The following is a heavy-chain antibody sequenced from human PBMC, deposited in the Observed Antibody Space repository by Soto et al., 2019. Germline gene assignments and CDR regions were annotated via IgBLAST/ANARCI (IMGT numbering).Heavy chain of an antibody. Sequence: SETLSLTCTVSGGSISSGGYYWSWIRQPPGKGLEWIGYIYYSGSTNYNPSLKSRVTISVDTSKNQFSLKLSSVTAADTAVYYCARARPMYYYDSSGYYLFDYWGQGTLVTVSS. CDR2: IYYSGST. D-gene: IGHD3-22*01. CDR1: GGSISSGGYY. V-gene: IGHV4-61*08. J-gene: IGHJ4*02. CDR3: ARARPMYYYDSSGYYLFDY.